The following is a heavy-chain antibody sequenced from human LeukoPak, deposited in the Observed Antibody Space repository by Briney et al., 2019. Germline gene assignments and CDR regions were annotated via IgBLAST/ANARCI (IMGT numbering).Heavy chain of an antibody. V-gene: IGHV4-59*01. D-gene: IGHD4-17*01. CDR3: AREDPQTTVPEGMDV. CDR2: IYYSGTT. CDR1: GGSISYYY. Sequence: SETLSLTCTVSGGSISYYYWSWIRQSPGKGLAWIGYIYYSGTTNYNPSLKSRVTISVDTSKNQFSLQLRSVTAADTAVYYCAREDPQTTVPEGMDVWGQGTTVTASS. J-gene: IGHJ6*02.